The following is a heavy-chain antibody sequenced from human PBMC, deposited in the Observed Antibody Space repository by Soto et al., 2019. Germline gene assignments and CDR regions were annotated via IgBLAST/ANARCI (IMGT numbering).Heavy chain of an antibody. Sequence: QVHLVQSGAEVKKPGASVKVSCKASGYTFTSYGITWVRQAPGQGLEWMGWISAHNSNTDYAQKLQVRVIVTRDTSTSTAYMELRSLISDDTAVYYCARGRYGDYWGQGALVTVSS. CDR1: GYTFTSYG. V-gene: IGHV1-18*01. J-gene: IGHJ4*02. CDR3: ARGRYGDY. CDR2: ISAHNSNT. D-gene: IGHD1-1*01.